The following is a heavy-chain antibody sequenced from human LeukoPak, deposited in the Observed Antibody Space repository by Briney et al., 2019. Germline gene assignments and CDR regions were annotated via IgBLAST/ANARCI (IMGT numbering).Heavy chain of an antibody. CDR1: GSTFSSYA. CDR3: AKERTYGDYVWGSYRYNPEPVDY. D-gene: IGHD3-16*02. CDR2: IRGSGGST. J-gene: IGHJ4*02. Sequence: PGGSLRLACAAPGSTFSSYAMSWVRQAPGKGLELVSPIRGSGGSTYYADSVKGRFTISRDNSKNTLYLQMNSLRAEDTAVYYCAKERTYGDYVWGSYRYNPEPVDYWGQGTLVTVSS. V-gene: IGHV3-23*01.